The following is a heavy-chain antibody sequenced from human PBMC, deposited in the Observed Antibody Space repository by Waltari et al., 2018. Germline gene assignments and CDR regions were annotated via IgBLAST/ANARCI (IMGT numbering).Heavy chain of an antibody. CDR2: CIPILGIA. CDR1: GGTFSSYA. V-gene: IGHV1-69*04. Sequence: QVQLVQSGAEVKKPGSSVKVSCKASGGTFSSYAISWVRQAPGQGLEWMGGCIPILGIANYAQKFQGRVTITADESTSTAYMELSSLRSEDTAVYYCARGPSAAYYYYYMDVWGKGTTVTVSS. CDR3: ARGPSAAYYYYYMDV. J-gene: IGHJ6*03. D-gene: IGHD2-15*01.